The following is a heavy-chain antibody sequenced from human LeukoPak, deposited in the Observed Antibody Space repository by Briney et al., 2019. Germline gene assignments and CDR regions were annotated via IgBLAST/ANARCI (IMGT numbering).Heavy chain of an antibody. V-gene: IGHV3-23*01. J-gene: IGHJ4*02. CDR1: GFTFSNYA. CDR3: AKDDAWLQYGN. CDR2: ISGSGGRT. Sequence: GGSLRLSCAASGFTFSNYAMSWVRQAPGTGLEWVSGISGSGGRTYYADSVKDRFTISRDNSKGTVYLQMNSLRPEDTAVYYCAKDDAWLQYGNWGRGTLVTVSS. D-gene: IGHD5-24*01.